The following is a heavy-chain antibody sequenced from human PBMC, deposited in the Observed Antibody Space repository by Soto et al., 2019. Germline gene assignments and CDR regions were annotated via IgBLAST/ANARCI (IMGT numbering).Heavy chain of an antibody. CDR3: ARGANSHGRLLDY. Sequence: EVQLAESGGGLVQPGGSLRLSCAASGFTFSSYNMDWVRQAPGKGLEWVSYISSSSSTIYYADSVKGRFTISRDNAKNSLYLQMNRLRDEDTAVYYCARGANSHGRLLDYWGQGTLVTVSS. CDR1: GFTFSSYN. D-gene: IGHD5-18*01. CDR2: ISSSSSTI. J-gene: IGHJ4*02. V-gene: IGHV3-48*02.